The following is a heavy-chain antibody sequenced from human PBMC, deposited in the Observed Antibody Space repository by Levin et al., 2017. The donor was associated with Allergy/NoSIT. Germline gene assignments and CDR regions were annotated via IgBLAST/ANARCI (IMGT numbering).Heavy chain of an antibody. Sequence: PSETLSLTCTVSGGSISSYYWSWIRQPPGKGLEWIGYIYYSGSTNYNPSLKSRVTISVDTSKNQFSLKLSSVTAADTAVYYCARDPGLLWFGEPLGYYYYYGMDVWGQGTTVTVSS. CDR1: GGSISSYY. J-gene: IGHJ6*02. CDR2: IYYSGST. D-gene: IGHD3-10*01. V-gene: IGHV4-59*01. CDR3: ARDPGLLWFGEPLGYYYYYGMDV.